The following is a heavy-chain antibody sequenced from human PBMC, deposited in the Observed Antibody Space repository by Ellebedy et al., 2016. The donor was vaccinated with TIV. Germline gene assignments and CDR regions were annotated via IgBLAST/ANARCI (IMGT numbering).Heavy chain of an antibody. CDR1: GFTFSNYW. D-gene: IGHD6-6*01. CDR2: LRFDGSIT. V-gene: IGHV3-74*01. J-gene: IGHJ4*02. CDR3: ASSRYPGARSSFDS. Sequence: PGGSLRLSCAASGFTFSNYWMHWVRQAPGKGLVWVSRLRFDGSITNYADSVRGRFTVSRDNAKNSLYLQMTSLRVEDTALYHCASSRYPGARSSFDSWGQGTLVTVSS.